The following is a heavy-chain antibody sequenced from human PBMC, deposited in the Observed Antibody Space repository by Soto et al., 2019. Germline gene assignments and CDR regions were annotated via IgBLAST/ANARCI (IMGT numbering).Heavy chain of an antibody. D-gene: IGHD6-6*01. Sequence: EVQLVESGGGLVQPGGSRKLSGAASGFPSSGFALNWVRRASGKGRGWVGGIRSKANSYATAYAASVKGRFTISRDDSKNTAYLQMNSLKTEDTAVYYCTRHSSSSGIDYWGQGTLVTVSS. CDR2: IRSKANSYAT. J-gene: IGHJ4*02. CDR3: TRHSSSSGIDY. V-gene: IGHV3-73*02. CDR1: GFPSSGFA.